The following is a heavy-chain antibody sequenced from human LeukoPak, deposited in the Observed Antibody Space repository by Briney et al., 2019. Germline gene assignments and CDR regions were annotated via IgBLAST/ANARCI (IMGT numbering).Heavy chain of an antibody. D-gene: IGHD4-17*01. CDR1: GFTFSDYY. Sequence: PGGSLRLSCAASGFTFSDYYMSWIRQAPGKGLEWVSYISSSGNTMYYADSVKGRFTVSRDHARNSLYLQMNSLRAEDTAVYYCARDDYGDFVVRYWGRGTLVTVSS. J-gene: IGHJ4*02. V-gene: IGHV3-11*01. CDR2: ISSSGNTM. CDR3: ARDDYGDFVVRY.